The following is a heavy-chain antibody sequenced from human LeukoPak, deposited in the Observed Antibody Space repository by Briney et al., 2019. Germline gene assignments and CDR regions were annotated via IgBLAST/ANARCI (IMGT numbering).Heavy chain of an antibody. Sequence: ASVKVSCKASGYTFTGYYMHWVRQAPGQGLEWMGWINPNSGGTNYAQKFQGRVTMTRVTSISTAYMELSRLRSDDTAVYYCASLMGVTAMVSYYGMDVWGQGTTVTVSS. J-gene: IGHJ6*02. V-gene: IGHV1-2*02. CDR1: GYTFTGYY. CDR3: ASLMGVTAMVSYYGMDV. D-gene: IGHD2-21*02. CDR2: INPNSGGT.